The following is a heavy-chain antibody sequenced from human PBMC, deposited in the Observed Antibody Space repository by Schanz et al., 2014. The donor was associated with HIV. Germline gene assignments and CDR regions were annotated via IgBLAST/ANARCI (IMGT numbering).Heavy chain of an antibody. J-gene: IGHJ4*02. CDR1: GFTFNNYA. V-gene: IGHV3-23*04. CDR2: ISESGGRS. CDR3: AKPEYDSRGNSQSHFDS. Sequence: VQLEESGGGVVQPGRSLRLSCVASGFTFNNYAMTWVRQAPGKGLEWVSSISESGGRSYYADSVNGRFTISRDNSKNTLYLQMTTLRTEDTAVYYCAKPEYDSRGNSQSHFDSWGQGTLVTVSS. D-gene: IGHD3-22*01.